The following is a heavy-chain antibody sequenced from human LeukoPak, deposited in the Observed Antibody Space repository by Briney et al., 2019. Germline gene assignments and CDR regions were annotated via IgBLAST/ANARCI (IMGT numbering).Heavy chain of an antibody. CDR3: ARGGSLGYDSSGYYVSFDY. CDR2: IKSKTDGGTT. V-gene: IGHV3-15*01. CDR1: GFTFTNAW. D-gene: IGHD3-22*01. J-gene: IGHJ4*02. Sequence: GGSLRLSCAASGFTFTNAWMSWVRQAPGKGLELVGRIKSKTDGGTTDYAAPVKGRFTISRDDSENMLYLQMNSLRAEDTAVYYCARGGSLGYDSSGYYVSFDYWGQGTLVTVSS.